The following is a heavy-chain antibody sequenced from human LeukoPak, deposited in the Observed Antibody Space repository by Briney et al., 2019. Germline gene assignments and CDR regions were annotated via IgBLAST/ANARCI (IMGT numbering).Heavy chain of an antibody. CDR1: GYTFTTYG. V-gene: IGHV1-18*01. CDR2: ISAYNGNT. D-gene: IGHD2-2*02. Sequence: ASVKVSCKASGYTFTTYGISWVRQAPGQGLEWMGWISAYNGNTNYAQKLQGRVTMTTDTSTSTAYMELRSLRSDDTSVYYCARVKLRYCSSTSCYKFDPWGQGTLVTVSS. CDR3: ARVKLRYCSSTSCYKFDP. J-gene: IGHJ5*02.